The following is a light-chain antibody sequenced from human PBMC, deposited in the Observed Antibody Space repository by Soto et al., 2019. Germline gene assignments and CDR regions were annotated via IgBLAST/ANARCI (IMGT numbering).Light chain of an antibody. V-gene: IGLV2-14*01. CDR3: SSYTTSNSFV. CDR1: SSDVGGYNY. Sequence: QSVLTQPASVSGSPGQSITISCTGTSSDVGGYNYVSWYQQHPGKDPKLMIYDVSNRPSGVSNRFSGSKAGNTASLTISGLQAEDEADYYCSSYTTSNSFVCGTGTKLTL. CDR2: DVS. J-gene: IGLJ1*01.